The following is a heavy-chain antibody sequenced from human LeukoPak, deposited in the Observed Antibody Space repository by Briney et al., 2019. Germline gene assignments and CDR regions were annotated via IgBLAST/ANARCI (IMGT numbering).Heavy chain of an antibody. CDR1: GYTFTSYA. J-gene: IGHJ4*02. V-gene: IGHV7-4-1*02. CDR3: AIDPLGSGWYRNRDY. D-gene: IGHD6-19*01. Sequence: GASVKVSCKASGYTFTSYAMNRVRQAPGQGLEWMGWINTNTGNPTYAQGFTGRFVFSLDTSVSTAYLQISSLRAEDTAVYYCAIDPLGSGWYRNRDYWGQGTLVTVSS. CDR2: INTNTGNP.